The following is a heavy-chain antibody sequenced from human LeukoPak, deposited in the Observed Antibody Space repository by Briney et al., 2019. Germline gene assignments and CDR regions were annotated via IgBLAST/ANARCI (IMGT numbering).Heavy chain of an antibody. CDR3: ARVVAAAGNNWFDP. V-gene: IGHV4-39*07. Sequence: NPSETLSLTCTVSGGSISSSNYYWGWIRQSPGKGLEWIGSIYSRGSTYYNPSLKSRVIVSSDMSKNQFSLMLNSVTAADTAVYYCARVVAAAGNNWFDPWGQGTLVTVSS. D-gene: IGHD6-13*01. CDR2: IYSRGST. CDR1: GGSISSSNYY. J-gene: IGHJ5*02.